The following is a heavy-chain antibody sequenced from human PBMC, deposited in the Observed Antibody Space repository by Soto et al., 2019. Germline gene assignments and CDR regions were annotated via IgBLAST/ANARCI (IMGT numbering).Heavy chain of an antibody. CDR1: GGSISSGDYY. D-gene: IGHD3-22*01. CDR2: IYYSGST. CDR3: ARVVYLAYYYDSSGYPDY. Sequence: SETLSLTCTVSGGSISSGDYYWSWIRQPPGKGLEWIGYIYYSGSTYYNPSLKSRVTISVDTSKSQFSLKLSSVTAADTAVYYCARVVYLAYYYDSSGYPDYWGQGTLVTVSS. V-gene: IGHV4-30-4*01. J-gene: IGHJ4*02.